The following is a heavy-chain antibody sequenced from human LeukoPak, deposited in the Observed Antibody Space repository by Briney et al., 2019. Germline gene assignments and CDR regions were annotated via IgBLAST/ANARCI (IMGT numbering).Heavy chain of an antibody. V-gene: IGHV4-39*01. CDR3: ARLLSYDILTDNYYKYYMAV. Sequence: SETLSLTCTVSGGSISDNNYYWGWLRQPPGKGLEGLGGICHSGRNFYNPSLRSRVSMPVDTSKKQIALTVSSVTAADTAVYYCARLLSYDILTDNYYKYYMAVWGKGATVTVSS. J-gene: IGHJ6*03. CDR2: ICHSGRN. D-gene: IGHD3-9*01. CDR1: GGSISDNNYY.